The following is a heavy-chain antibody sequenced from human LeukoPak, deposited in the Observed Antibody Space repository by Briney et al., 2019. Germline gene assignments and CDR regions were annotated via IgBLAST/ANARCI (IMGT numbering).Heavy chain of an antibody. D-gene: IGHD3-22*01. V-gene: IGHV3-33*01. Sequence: GGSVRLSCVASGFTFSSYGMHWARQAPGKGLEWVALIWYDGSNKYYADSVKGRFTIDRDNSKNTLYLQMNSLRAEDTAVYYCARAVRYYDSSGYHDFWGQATLVTVSS. J-gene: IGHJ4*02. CDR1: GFTFSSYG. CDR2: IWYDGSNK. CDR3: ARAVRYYDSSGYHDF.